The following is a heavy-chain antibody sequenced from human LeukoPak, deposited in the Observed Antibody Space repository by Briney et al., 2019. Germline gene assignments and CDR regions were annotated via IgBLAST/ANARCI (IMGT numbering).Heavy chain of an antibody. Sequence: GGSLRLSCAASGFTFTSPWMSWVRQTPGKGLEWVAGIKPDGSETFYSDSVRGRFTISRDNAKNSLYLQINSLRAEDTAVYYCARVTGTKGIDFDYWGQGTLVTVSS. CDR1: GFTFTSPW. CDR3: ARVTGTKGIDFDY. J-gene: IGHJ4*02. D-gene: IGHD1-7*01. CDR2: IKPDGSET. V-gene: IGHV3-7*04.